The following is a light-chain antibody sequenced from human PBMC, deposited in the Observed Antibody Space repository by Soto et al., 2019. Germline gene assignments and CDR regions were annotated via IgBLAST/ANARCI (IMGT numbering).Light chain of an antibody. Sequence: QPVLTQPPSVSEAPRQRVTISCSGSSSNIENNAVNWYQQLPGKAPKLLIYYDDLLPSGVSDRSSGSKSGTSASRAISGLQSGEEAVYYCAAWEASLNGVVFGGGTNLTVL. CDR3: AAWEASLNGVV. J-gene: IGLJ2*01. CDR1: SSNIENNA. V-gene: IGLV1-36*01. CDR2: YDD.